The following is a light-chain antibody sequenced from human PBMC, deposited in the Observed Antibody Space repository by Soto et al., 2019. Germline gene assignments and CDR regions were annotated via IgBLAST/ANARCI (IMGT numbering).Light chain of an antibody. CDR1: SGHSSFI. Sequence: QSVLTQSSSASASLGSSVKLTCTLSSGHSSFIIAWHQQQPGKAPRFLMKLEGDGSYDKASGVPDRFSGSSSGADRYLTISNLQFEDEADYYCETWDDNTWVFGGGTKLTVL. J-gene: IGLJ3*02. CDR2: LEGDGSY. CDR3: ETWDDNTWV. V-gene: IGLV4-60*02.